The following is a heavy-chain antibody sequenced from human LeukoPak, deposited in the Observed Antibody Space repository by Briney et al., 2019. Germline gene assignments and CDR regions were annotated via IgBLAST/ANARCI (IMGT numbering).Heavy chain of an antibody. J-gene: IGHJ4*02. V-gene: IGHV3-66*01. CDR3: ARYRRNSPPSSEGGSYYFDY. CDR1: GFTVSSNY. D-gene: IGHD1-26*01. Sequence: GGSLRLSCAASGFTVSSNYMSWVRQAPGKGLEWVSVIYSGGSTYYADSVKGRFTISRDNSKNTLYLQMNSLRAEDTAVYYCARYRRNSPPSSEGGSYYFDYWGQGTLVTVSS. CDR2: IYSGGST.